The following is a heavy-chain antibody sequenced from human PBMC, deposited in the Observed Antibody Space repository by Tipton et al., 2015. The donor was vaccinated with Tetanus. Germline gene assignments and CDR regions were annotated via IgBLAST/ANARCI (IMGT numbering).Heavy chain of an antibody. V-gene: IGHV4-34*01. Sequence: TLSLTCAIYGGSFSGYYWSWIRQPPGKGLEWIGEINHSGSTNYNPSLKSRVTISVDTSKNQFSLKLSSVTAADTAVYYCARLYGPWGQGTLVTVSS. CDR2: INHSGST. CDR1: GGSFSGYY. CDR3: ARLYGP. D-gene: IGHD3-10*01. J-gene: IGHJ5*02.